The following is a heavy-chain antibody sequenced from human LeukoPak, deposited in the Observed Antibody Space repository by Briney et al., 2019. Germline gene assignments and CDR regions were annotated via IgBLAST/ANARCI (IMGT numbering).Heavy chain of an antibody. CDR1: GGIFSSYA. CDR3: ARARRNVGYCSSTSCYSFDY. CDR2: IIPIFGTA. J-gene: IGHJ4*02. V-gene: IGHV1-69*13. Sequence: SVKVSCKASGGIFSSYAISWVRLAPGQGLEWMGGIIPIFGTANYAQKFQGRVTITADESTSTAYMELSSLRSEDTAVYYCARARRNVGYCSSTSCYSFDYWGQGTLVTVSS. D-gene: IGHD2-2*01.